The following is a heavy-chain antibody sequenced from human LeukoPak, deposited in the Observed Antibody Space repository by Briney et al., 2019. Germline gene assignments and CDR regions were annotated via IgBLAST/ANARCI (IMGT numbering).Heavy chain of an antibody. V-gene: IGHV4-34*01. CDR3: AREYCSSTSCYSGWFDP. CDR2: INHSGST. Sequence: SGTLSLTCAVYGGSFSGYYWSWIRQPPGKGLEWIGEINHSGSTNYNPSLKSRVTISVDASKNQFSLKLSSVTAADTAVYYCAREYCSSTSCYSGWFDPWGQGTLVTVSS. D-gene: IGHD2-2*01. CDR1: GGSFSGYY. J-gene: IGHJ5*02.